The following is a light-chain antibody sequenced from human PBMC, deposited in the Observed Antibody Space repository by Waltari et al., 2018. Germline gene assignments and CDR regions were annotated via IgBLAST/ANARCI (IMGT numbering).Light chain of an antibody. CDR3: TAWDESLVGRL. Sequence: QSVLTQPPSTSGTPGQTVTISCSGTGSQTGSNVVNWYQQVPGTAPKLLIYSNNQRPSGVPDRFSGSKSATSASLAISGLQSEDEADYYCTAWDESLVGRLFGGGTKLTVL. V-gene: IGLV1-44*01. CDR1: GSQTGSNV. J-gene: IGLJ2*01. CDR2: SNN.